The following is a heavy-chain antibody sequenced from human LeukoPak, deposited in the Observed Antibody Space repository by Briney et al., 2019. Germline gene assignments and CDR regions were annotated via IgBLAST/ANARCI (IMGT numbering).Heavy chain of an antibody. V-gene: IGHV4-59*12. CDR3: AREGDGFSYPY. CDR1: GGSISQYY. CDR2: IYYSGST. J-gene: IGHJ4*02. Sequence: SETLSLTCTVSGGSISQYYWSWIRQPPGKGLKGIVFIYYSGSTKSNPSLKSRATISIDTSQNPFSLRLTSMTAADTAVYFSAREGDGFSYPYLGRGTLVTGFS. D-gene: IGHD5-24*01.